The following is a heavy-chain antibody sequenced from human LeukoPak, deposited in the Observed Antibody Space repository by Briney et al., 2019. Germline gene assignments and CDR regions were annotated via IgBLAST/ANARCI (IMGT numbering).Heavy chain of an antibody. J-gene: IGHJ4*02. CDR2: ISSSGNYI. Sequence: GGSLRLSCAASGLTFSNYRMNWVRRAPGKGLEWVSSISSSGNYIYYADSMRGRFTISRDNAKNSVYLQMSSLSAEDTAVYYCAGHPAEMNTLWGQGTLVTVSS. D-gene: IGHD5-24*01. CDR3: AGHPAEMNTL. CDR1: GLTFSNYR. V-gene: IGHV3-21*01.